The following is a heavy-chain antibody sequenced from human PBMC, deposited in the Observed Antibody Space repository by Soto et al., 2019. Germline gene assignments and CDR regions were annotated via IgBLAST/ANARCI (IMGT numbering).Heavy chain of an antibody. Sequence: GGSLRLSCAASGFTFSSYAMSWVRQAPGKGLEWVSAISGSGGSTYYADSVKGRFTISRDNSKNTLYLQMNSLRAEDTAVYYCAKELVGYYYDSSGYELDYWGQGTLVTVSS. D-gene: IGHD3-22*01. CDR2: ISGSGGST. V-gene: IGHV3-23*01. CDR1: GFTFSSYA. CDR3: AKELVGYYYDSSGYELDY. J-gene: IGHJ4*02.